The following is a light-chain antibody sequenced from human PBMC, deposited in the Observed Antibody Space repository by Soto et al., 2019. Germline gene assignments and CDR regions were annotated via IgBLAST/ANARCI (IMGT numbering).Light chain of an antibody. V-gene: IGLV2-14*01. Sequence: QSALTQPPSVSGAPGQSVTISCTGTSSDVGAGNYVPWYQQHPGTAPKLIIYDNINRPSGVPDRFSGSKSGNTASLTIIGLQAEEEADYYCHSYDSSSPRYVFGTGTKVTVL. CDR3: HSYDSSSPRYV. CDR1: SSDVGAGNY. CDR2: DNI. J-gene: IGLJ1*01.